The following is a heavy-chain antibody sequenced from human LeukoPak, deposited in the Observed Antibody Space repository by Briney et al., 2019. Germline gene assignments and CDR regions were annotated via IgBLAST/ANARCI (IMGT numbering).Heavy chain of an antibody. CDR1: GFTFSSSA. Sequence: GGSLRLSCAASGFTFSSSAMSWVRQAPGKGLEWVSSISARGISTYYADSVKGRFTISRDNFKNTLYLQMNSLRGDDIGVYYCAKSFDFSNGHSPILTPFDSWGQGTLVSVSS. J-gene: IGHJ4*02. V-gene: IGHV3-23*01. CDR3: AKSFDFSNGHSPILTPFDS. D-gene: IGHD3-3*01. CDR2: ISARGIST.